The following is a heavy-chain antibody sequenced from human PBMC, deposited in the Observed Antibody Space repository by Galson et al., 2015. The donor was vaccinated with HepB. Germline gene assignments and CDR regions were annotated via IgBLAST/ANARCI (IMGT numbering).Heavy chain of an antibody. V-gene: IGHV4-31*03. CDR3: ARGRSSPTYYYDSAGYSKYYFDY. CDR2: IYYSGST. Sequence: LSLTCTVSGGSISSGGYYWSWIRQHPGKGLEWIGFIYYSGSTYYNPSLKSRVSISVDTSKNQFSLKPSSVTAADTAVYYCARGRSSPTYYYDSAGYSKYYFDYWGQGTLATVSS. J-gene: IGHJ4*02. CDR1: GGSISSGGYY. D-gene: IGHD3-22*01.